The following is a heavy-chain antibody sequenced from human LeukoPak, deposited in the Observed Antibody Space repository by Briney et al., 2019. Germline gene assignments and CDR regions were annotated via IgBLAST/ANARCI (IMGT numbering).Heavy chain of an antibody. CDR1: GFTFSSYG. CDR2: IRYDGSNK. Sequence: GGSLRLSCAASGFTFSSYGMPWVHQAPGKGLEWVAFIRYDGSNKYYADSVKGRFTISRDNSKNTLYLQMNSLRAEDTAVYYCAKDPLYSVAGPPRYYGMDVWGQGTTVTVSS. V-gene: IGHV3-30*02. J-gene: IGHJ6*02. D-gene: IGHD6-19*01. CDR3: AKDPLYSVAGPPRYYGMDV.